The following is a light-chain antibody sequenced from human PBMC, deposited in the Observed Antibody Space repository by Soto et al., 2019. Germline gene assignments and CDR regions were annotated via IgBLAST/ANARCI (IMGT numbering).Light chain of an antibody. V-gene: IGLV2-14*03. CDR3: SSYTSSSVYV. Sequence: QSALTQPASVSGSPGQSVTISCTGTSSDVGGYNYVSWYQQHPGKAPKLILYDVSNRPSGVSNRFSGSKSGNTASLTISGLQAEDEADYYCSSYTSSSVYVFGTGTKLTVL. CDR1: SSDVGGYNY. J-gene: IGLJ1*01. CDR2: DVS.